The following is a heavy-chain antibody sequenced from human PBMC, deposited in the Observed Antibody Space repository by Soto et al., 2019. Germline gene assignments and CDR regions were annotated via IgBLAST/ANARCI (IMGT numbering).Heavy chain of an antibody. CDR3: AMDGDYSYYYYGMDV. CDR1: GGTFSSYA. Sequence: GASVKVSCKASGGTFSSYAISWVRQAPGQGLERMGGIIPIFGTANYAQKFQGRVTITADESTSTANMELSSLRSEDTAVYYCAMDGDYSYYYYGMDVWGQGTTVTVSS. CDR2: IIPIFGTA. J-gene: IGHJ6*02. V-gene: IGHV1-69*13. D-gene: IGHD4-17*01.